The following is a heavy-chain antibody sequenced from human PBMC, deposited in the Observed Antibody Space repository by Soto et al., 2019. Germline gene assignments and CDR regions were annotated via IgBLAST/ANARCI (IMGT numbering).Heavy chain of an antibody. CDR2: IYYSGSP. J-gene: IGHJ2*01. D-gene: IGHD3-10*01. V-gene: IGHV4-59*01. CDR3: ARENVLLWFGELLQQWYFDL. Sequence: QVQLQESGPGLVKPSETLSLTCTVSGGSISSYYWSWIRQPPGKGLEWIGYIYYSGSPNYNPSLKSRVTISVDTSKNQFSLKLSSVTAADTAVYYCARENVLLWFGELLQQWYFDLWGRGTLVTVSS. CDR1: GGSISSYY.